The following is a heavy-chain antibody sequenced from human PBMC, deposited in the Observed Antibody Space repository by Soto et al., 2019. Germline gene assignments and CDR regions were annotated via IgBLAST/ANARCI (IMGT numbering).Heavy chain of an antibody. CDR3: ARVPSP. CDR2: IYHSGST. J-gene: IGHJ5*02. CDR1: GGSISGGGYS. Sequence: QLQRHESGSGLVKPSQTLSLTCAVSGGSISGGGYSWSWIRQPPGKGLEWIGYIYHSGSTYYNPSLKSRVTISVDRSKNQFSLKLSSVTAAHTAVCHCARVPSPWGQGTLVTVSS. V-gene: IGHV4-30-2*01.